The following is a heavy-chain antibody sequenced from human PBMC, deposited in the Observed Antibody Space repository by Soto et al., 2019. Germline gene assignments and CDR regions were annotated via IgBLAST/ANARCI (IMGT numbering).Heavy chain of an antibody. J-gene: IGHJ4*02. CDR1: GFTFSSYA. D-gene: IGHD6-19*01. Sequence: PGGSLRLSCAASGFTFSSYAMSWVRQAPGKGLEWVSAISGSGGSTYYADSVKGRFTISRDNSKNTLSLQMNSLRAEDTAVYYCAKGLQWLDSFDYWGQGTLVTVSS. V-gene: IGHV3-23*01. CDR2: ISGSGGST. CDR3: AKGLQWLDSFDY.